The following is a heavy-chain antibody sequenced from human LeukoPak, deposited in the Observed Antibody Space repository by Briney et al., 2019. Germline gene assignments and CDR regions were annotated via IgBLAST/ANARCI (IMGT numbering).Heavy chain of an antibody. CDR2: INPSGGST. Sequence: ASVTVSCKASGYTFTSYYMHWVRQAPGQGLEWMGIINPSGGSTSYAQKFQGRVTMTRDTSTSTVYMELSSLRSEDTAVYYCARGYSSSWFPPLAEYFQHWGQGTLVTVSS. J-gene: IGHJ1*01. CDR3: ARGYSSSWFPPLAEYFQH. D-gene: IGHD6-13*01. V-gene: IGHV1-46*01. CDR1: GYTFTSYY.